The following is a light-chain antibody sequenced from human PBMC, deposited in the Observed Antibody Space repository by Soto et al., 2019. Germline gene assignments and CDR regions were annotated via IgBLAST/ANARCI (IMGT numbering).Light chain of an antibody. J-gene: IGLJ2*01. CDR3: CSYAGSSTYVL. CDR1: SSDVVRYNL. CDR2: EVT. V-gene: IGLV2-23*02. Sequence: QSALTQPASVSGSPGQSITISCAGTSSDVVRYNLVSWYQHHPGTAPKLMIYEVTKRPSGVSDRFSGSKSGNTASLTISGLQAEDEADYYCCSYAGSSTYVLFGGGTKLTVL.